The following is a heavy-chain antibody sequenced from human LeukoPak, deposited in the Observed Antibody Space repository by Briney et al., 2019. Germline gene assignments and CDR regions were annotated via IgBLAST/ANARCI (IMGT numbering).Heavy chain of an antibody. V-gene: IGHV1-69*05. D-gene: IGHD1-1*01. CDR3: ASHPQLVTSYFDY. CDR2: IIPIFGTA. J-gene: IGHJ4*02. Sequence: SVKVSCKASVGTFSSYAISWVRQAPGQGLEWMGGIIPIFGTANYAQKFQGRVTITTDESTSTAYMELSSLRSEDTAVYYCASHPQLVTSYFDYWGQGTLVTVSS. CDR1: VGTFSSYA.